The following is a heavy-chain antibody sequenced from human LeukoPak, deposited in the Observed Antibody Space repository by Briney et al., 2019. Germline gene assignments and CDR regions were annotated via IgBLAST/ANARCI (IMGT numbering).Heavy chain of an antibody. CDR2: SSSSSSYI. Sequence: GGSLRLSCAASGFTFSSYSMNWVRQAPGKGLEWVSSSSSSSSYIYYADSVKGRFTISRDNAKNSLYLQMNSLRAEDTAVYYCARLVVVPGAGGWFDPWGQGTLVTVSS. D-gene: IGHD2-2*01. J-gene: IGHJ5*02. V-gene: IGHV3-21*01. CDR3: ARLVVVPGAGGWFDP. CDR1: GFTFSSYS.